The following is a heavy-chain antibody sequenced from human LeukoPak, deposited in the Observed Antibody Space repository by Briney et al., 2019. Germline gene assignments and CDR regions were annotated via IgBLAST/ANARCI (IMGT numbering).Heavy chain of an antibody. CDR3: ARVVGLTGYSSSWYSGYYYYMDV. J-gene: IGHJ6*03. V-gene: IGHV1-69*06. D-gene: IGHD6-13*01. Sequence: SVKVSCKASGGTFSSYAISWVRQAPGQGLEWMGGIIPIFGTTNYAQKFQDRVTITADKSTSTAYMELSSLRSEDTAVYYCARVVGLTGYSSSWYSGYYYYMDVWGKGSTVTVSS. CDR2: IIPIFGTT. CDR1: GGTFSSYA.